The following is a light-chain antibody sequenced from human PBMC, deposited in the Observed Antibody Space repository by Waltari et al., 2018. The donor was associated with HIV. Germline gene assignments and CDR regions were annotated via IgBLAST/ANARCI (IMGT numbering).Light chain of an antibody. CDR2: EVT. Sequence: QSALTQPASVSGSPGQSITIPCTGTSSNFGSDDLVSWYQQHPGEAPKLIIYEVTKRPSGVSNRFSGSKSGNTASLTISGLQAEDEADYYCCSCPRSGIRYVFGTGTKVTVL. CDR1: SSNFGSDDL. J-gene: IGLJ1*01. V-gene: IGLV2-23*02. CDR3: CSCPRSGIRYV.